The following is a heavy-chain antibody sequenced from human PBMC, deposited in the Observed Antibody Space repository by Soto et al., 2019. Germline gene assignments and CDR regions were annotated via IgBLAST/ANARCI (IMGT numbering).Heavy chain of an antibody. V-gene: IGHV4-30-2*01. J-gene: IGHJ4*02. CDR3: ARASGDYGNYYLDS. CDR2: IYHSAYT. D-gene: IGHD4-17*01. Sequence: SETLSLTCAVSGGSISSGDYSWSWIRQPPGKGLEFIGYIYHSAYTYYIPSLKSRVTISVDGSKNQFSLKLNSVTAADTAVYYCARASGDYGNYYLDSWGQGILVTAPQ. CDR1: GGSISSGDYS.